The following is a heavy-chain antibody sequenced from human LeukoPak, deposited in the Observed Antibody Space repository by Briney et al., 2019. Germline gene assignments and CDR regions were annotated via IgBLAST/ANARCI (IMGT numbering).Heavy chain of an antibody. CDR2: IYYSGST. J-gene: IGHJ4*02. CDR1: GASMSSHY. D-gene: IGHD1-20*01. Sequence: KSSETLSLTCTVSGASMSSHYWSWFRQSPGKGLEWIGNIYYSGSTNYNPSLKSRVTISVDTPRNQFSLKLTSVTTADAAVYYCAGAPNWSYFDYWGQGTLVTVSS. V-gene: IGHV4-59*11. CDR3: AGAPNWSYFDY.